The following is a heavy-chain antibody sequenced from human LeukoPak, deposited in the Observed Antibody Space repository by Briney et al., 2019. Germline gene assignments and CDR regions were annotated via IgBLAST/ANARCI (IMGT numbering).Heavy chain of an antibody. D-gene: IGHD2-2*01. CDR1: GFTFSSYG. Sequence: PGGSLRLSCAASGFTFSSYGMHWVRQAPGKGLEWVAFIRYDGSNKYYADSVKGRFTISRDNSKNTLYLQMNSLRAEDTAVYYCPKEQDHNASYQLIYYFDHWRQGTLVTVSS. J-gene: IGHJ4*02. V-gene: IGHV3-30*02. CDR2: IRYDGSNK. CDR3: PKEQDHNASYQLIYYFDH.